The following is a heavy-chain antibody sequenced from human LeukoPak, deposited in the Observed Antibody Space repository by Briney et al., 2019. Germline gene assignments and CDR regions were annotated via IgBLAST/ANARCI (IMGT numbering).Heavy chain of an antibody. V-gene: IGHV1-2*02. CDR3: ARDWEGATTGDS. CDR1: GYTFTGYY. D-gene: IGHD1-26*01. Sequence: ASVKVSCKASGYTFTGYYMHWVRQAPGQGLEWMGWINPNSGGTNYAQKFQGRVTMTRDTSISTAYMELSRLRSDDTAVYYCARDWEGATTGDSWGQGTLVTVSS. CDR2: INPNSGGT. J-gene: IGHJ4*02.